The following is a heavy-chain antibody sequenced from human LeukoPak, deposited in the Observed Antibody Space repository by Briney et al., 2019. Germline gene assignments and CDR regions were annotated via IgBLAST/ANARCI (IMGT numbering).Heavy chain of an antibody. CDR3: ARAPMEYYDFWSGDSTWYFDY. CDR2: INHSGNT. CDR1: GGSFSNYY. J-gene: IGHJ4*02. V-gene: IGHV4-34*01. Sequence: SETLSLTCAVYGGSFSNYYWSWIRQPPGKGLEWIGEINHSGNTQYNPSLKSRLTISVDTSKNQFSLKLNSVTAADTAVYYCARAPMEYYDFWSGDSTWYFDYWGQGTRVTVSS. D-gene: IGHD3-3*01.